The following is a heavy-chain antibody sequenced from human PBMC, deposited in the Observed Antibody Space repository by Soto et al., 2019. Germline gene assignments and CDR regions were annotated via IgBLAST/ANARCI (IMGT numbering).Heavy chain of an antibody. V-gene: IGHV1-18*01. D-gene: IGHD3-16*01. Sequence: QVQLVQSGDEVKKPGASVKVSCKASVYIFVHYGIAWVREAPGQGLEWMGWISPYTGNTHSATKVQGRLTMTTDTSTSTAYMDLGSLTSDDTAVYYCVMVDNYVTPTPQDVWGQGTTVTVSS. CDR2: ISPYTGNT. CDR1: VYIFVHYG. J-gene: IGHJ6*02. CDR3: VMVDNYVTPTPQDV.